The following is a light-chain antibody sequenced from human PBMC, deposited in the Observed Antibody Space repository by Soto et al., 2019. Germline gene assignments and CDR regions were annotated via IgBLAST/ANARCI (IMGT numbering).Light chain of an antibody. CDR3: SSYTDSSTQV. V-gene: IGLV2-14*03. Sequence: QSALTQPAPVSGSPGQSITISCTGTSSDVGGYNFVSWYQQHPGKAPKFLIYDVSNRPSGASTRFSGSKSGNTASLTISGLQAEDEADYYCSSYTDSSTQVFGTGTKVTVL. J-gene: IGLJ1*01. CDR1: SSDVGGYNF. CDR2: DVS.